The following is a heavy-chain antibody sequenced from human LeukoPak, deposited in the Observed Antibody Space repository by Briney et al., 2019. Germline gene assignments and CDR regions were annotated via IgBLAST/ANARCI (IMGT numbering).Heavy chain of an antibody. Sequence: SETLSLTCTVSGGSISSYYWSWIRQPAGKGLEWIGRIYTSGSTNYNPSLKSRVTISVDTSKNQFSLKLSSVTAADTAVYYCAREEDADGSGRGIDYWGQGTLVTVSS. V-gene: IGHV4-4*07. CDR3: AREEDADGSGRGIDY. D-gene: IGHD3-10*01. J-gene: IGHJ4*02. CDR2: IYTSGST. CDR1: GGSISSYY.